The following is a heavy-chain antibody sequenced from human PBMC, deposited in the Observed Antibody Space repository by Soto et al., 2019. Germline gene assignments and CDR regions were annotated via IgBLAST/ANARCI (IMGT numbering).Heavy chain of an antibody. V-gene: IGHV3-74*01. D-gene: IGHD1-1*01. CDR2: INSAGTST. Sequence: EVQLVESGGGLVQPGGSLRLSCAASGFTFSNYWMHWVRQVPGKGPVWVSRINSAGTSTSYADSVRGRFTVSRDNAKNTHHLQMNSLRVEDTAVYYCAREHWDRNDRVGDDYVDYGGQGTLVTVSS. CDR3: AREHWDRNDRVGDDYVDY. CDR1: GFTFSNYW. J-gene: IGHJ4*02.